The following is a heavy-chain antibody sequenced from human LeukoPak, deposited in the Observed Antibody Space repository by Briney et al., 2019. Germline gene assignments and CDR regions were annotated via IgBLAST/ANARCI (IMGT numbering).Heavy chain of an antibody. J-gene: IGHJ4*02. CDR1: GFTFDNYA. CDR3: AKDVSLGFCSGGTCSAHFDF. D-gene: IGHD2-15*01. Sequence: PGGSLRLSCAASGFTFDNYAMHWVRQAPGKGLEWVSGISRNSGSKVYVDSVKGRFTISRDNAKNSLYLQMDSLRPEDMAFYYCAKDVSLGFCSGGTCSAHFDFWGQGTLVTVSS. V-gene: IGHV3-9*03. CDR2: ISRNSGSK.